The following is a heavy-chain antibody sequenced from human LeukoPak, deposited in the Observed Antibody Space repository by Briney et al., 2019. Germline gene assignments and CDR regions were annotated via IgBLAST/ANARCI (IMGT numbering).Heavy chain of an antibody. J-gene: IGHJ4*02. V-gene: IGHV4-59*01. Sequence: SETLSLTCTVSGGSISSYYWSWVRQAPGKGLEWLGDIYYSGSTNSNPSLKSRVTLSVDTSKNQFSLKLSSVTAADTALYYCVRVGRDGYNDYFDYWGQGTLVTVSS. D-gene: IGHD5-24*01. CDR3: VRVGRDGYNDYFDY. CDR1: GGSISSYY. CDR2: IYYSGST.